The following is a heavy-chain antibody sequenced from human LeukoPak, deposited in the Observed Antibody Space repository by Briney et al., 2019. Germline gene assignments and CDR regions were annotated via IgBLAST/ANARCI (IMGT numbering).Heavy chain of an antibody. CDR3: TRDRRYGGMVV. D-gene: IGHD3-10*01. J-gene: IGHJ6*02. CDR2: ISWNSGSI. V-gene: IGHV3-9*01. CDR1: GFTFDDYA. Sequence: PGRSLRLSCAASGFTFDDYAMHWVRQAPGKGLEWVSGISWNSGSIGYADSVKGRFTISRDNAKNSLYLQMNSLRAEDTALYYCTRDRRYGGMVVWGQGTTVTVSS.